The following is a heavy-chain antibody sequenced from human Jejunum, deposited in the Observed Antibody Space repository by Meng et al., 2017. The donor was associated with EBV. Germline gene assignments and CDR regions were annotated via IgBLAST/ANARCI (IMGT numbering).Heavy chain of an antibody. J-gene: IGHJ5*02. Sequence: QVQIQECGAGLLKPSXXXXLIXTVYGESISKYYWSWIRQPPGKGPQWIGEMNHDGRANYNPSLKSRVTMSVDTSKNQVSLKLSSVTAADTAIYYCARLIVDPIDNWFDPWGQGTLVTVSS. CDR2: MNHDGRA. CDR3: ARLIVDPIDNWFDP. CDR1: GESISKYY. V-gene: IGHV4-34*01. D-gene: IGHD2-8*01.